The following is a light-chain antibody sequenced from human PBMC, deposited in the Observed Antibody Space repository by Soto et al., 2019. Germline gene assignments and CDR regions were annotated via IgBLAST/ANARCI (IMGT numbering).Light chain of an antibody. J-gene: IGLJ1*01. CDR1: SSDVGGYNY. V-gene: IGLV2-14*01. Sequence: QAVVTQPASVSGSPGQSITISCTGTSSDVGGYNYVSWYQQHPGKAPKLMIYEVSNRPSWVSNRFSGSKSGNTASLTISGLQAEDEADYYCSSYTSSSTLYVFGTGTKVTVL. CDR3: SSYTSSSTLYV. CDR2: EVS.